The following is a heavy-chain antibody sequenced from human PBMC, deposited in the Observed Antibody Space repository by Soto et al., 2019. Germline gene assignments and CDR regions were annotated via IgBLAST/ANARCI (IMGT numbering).Heavy chain of an antibody. CDR2: ISYDGSNK. V-gene: IGHV3-30-3*01. CDR1: GFTFSSYA. J-gene: IGHJ4*02. CDR3: ARDFWGWQLGPFDY. Sequence: GGSLRLSCAASGFTFSSYATHWVRQAPGKGLEWVAVISYDGSNKYYADSVKGRFTISRDNSKNTLYLQMNSLRAEDTAVYYCARDFWGWQLGPFDYWGQGTLVTVSS. D-gene: IGHD3-16*01.